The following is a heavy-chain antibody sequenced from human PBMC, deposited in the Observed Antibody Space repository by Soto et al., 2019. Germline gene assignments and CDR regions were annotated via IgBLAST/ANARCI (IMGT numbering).Heavy chain of an antibody. D-gene: IGHD3-10*01. CDR3: VRPLPSGQTHARDV. J-gene: IGHJ6*02. V-gene: IGHV3-53*01. Sequence: GGSLRLSCVASGLPVAGSYMAWVRQAPGKGLEWASVIYNDGTTYYSQSVEGRFTISRDTSKNTLYLQMDRLRDEDTAVYYCVRPLPSGQTHARDVWGQGTTVTVSS. CDR2: IYNDGTT. CDR1: GLPVAGSY.